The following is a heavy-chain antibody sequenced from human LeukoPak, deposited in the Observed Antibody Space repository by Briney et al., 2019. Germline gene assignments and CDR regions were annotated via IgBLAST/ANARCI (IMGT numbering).Heavy chain of an antibody. J-gene: IGHJ4*02. V-gene: IGHV3-23*01. CDR3: AKHVRTSVWFFDF. D-gene: IGHD6-19*01. CDR2: ISGSGLRT. CDR1: GFTFSSDA. Sequence: GGSLRLSCAASGFTFSSDALSWVRQAPGKGLEWVSLISGSGLRTDYAGSVKGRFTISRDNSKNTLYLQMNSLKAEDTAVYYCAKHVRTSVWFFDFWGQGTLVTVSS.